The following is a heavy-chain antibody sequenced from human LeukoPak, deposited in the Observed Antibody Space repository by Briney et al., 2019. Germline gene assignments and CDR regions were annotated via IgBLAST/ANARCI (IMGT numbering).Heavy chain of an antibody. CDR2: IRYDGSNK. J-gene: IGHJ5*02. CDR1: GFTFSSYE. V-gene: IGHV3-30*02. Sequence: PGGSLRLSCAASGFTFSSYEMNWVRQAPGKGLEWVAFIRYDGSNKYYADSVKGRFTISRDNSKNTLYLQMNSLRAEDTAVYYCAKESQQWLVRWFDPWGQGTLVTVSS. CDR3: AKESQQWLVRWFDP. D-gene: IGHD6-19*01.